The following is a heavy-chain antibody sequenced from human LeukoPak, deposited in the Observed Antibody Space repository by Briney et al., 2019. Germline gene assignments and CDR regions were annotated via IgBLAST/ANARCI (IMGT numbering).Heavy chain of an antibody. Sequence: GSLRLSCAASGFTFSDYYMSWIRQAPGKGLEWVSYISSSGSTIYYADSVKGRFTISRDNAKNSLYLQMNSLRAEDTAVYYCARGANTAASLYYYYYGMDVWGQGTTVTVSS. D-gene: IGHD2-2*01. J-gene: IGHJ6*02. V-gene: IGHV3-11*01. CDR1: GFTFSDYY. CDR2: ISSSGSTI. CDR3: ARGANTAASLYYYYYGMDV.